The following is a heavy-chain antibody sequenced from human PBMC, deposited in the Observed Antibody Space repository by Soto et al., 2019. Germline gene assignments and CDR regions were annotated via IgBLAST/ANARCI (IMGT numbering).Heavy chain of an antibody. Sequence: PSETLSLTCAVYGGSFSNYYWSWIRQPPGKGLEWIGEIHYNRNTNYNPSLKSRVTISMETSKTQFSLKLSSVTAADTAVYYCALRGGGGYPYYLAYCGRGTLVPVSS. J-gene: IGHJ4*02. CDR3: ALRGGGGYPYYLAY. CDR1: GGSFSNYY. D-gene: IGHD3-16*01. CDR2: IHYNRNT. V-gene: IGHV4-34*01.